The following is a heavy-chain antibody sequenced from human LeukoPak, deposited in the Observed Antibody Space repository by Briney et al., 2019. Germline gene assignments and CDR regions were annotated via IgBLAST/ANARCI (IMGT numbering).Heavy chain of an antibody. Sequence: GGSLRLSCAASGFTFSSYAMSWVRQAPGKGLEWVSAISDSDGRTYYADSVRGRFTISRDNSKNTLYLQMNGLRAEDTAVYYCAKDVIRVGASHFDYWGQGTLVTVSS. V-gene: IGHV3-23*01. CDR2: ISDSDGRT. CDR1: GFTFSSYA. CDR3: AKDVIRVGASHFDY. J-gene: IGHJ4*02. D-gene: IGHD2/OR15-2a*01.